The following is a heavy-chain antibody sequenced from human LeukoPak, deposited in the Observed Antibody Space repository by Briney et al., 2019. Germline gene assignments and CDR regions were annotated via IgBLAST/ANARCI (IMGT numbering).Heavy chain of an antibody. CDR2: ISGSGGST. V-gene: IGHV3-23*01. D-gene: IGHD5-18*01. CDR3: AKGLMDTAYYYYGMDV. J-gene: IGHJ6*02. CDR1: GFTFNNYA. Sequence: GGSLRLSCAASGFTFNNYAMSWVRQAPGKGLEWVSGISGSGGSTYYADSVKGRFTISRDNSKNTLYLQMNSLRAEDAAVYYCAKGLMDTAYYYYGMDVWGQGTTVTVSS.